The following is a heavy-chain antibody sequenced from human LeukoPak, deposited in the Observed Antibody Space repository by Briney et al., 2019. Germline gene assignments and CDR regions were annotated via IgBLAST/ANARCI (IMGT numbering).Heavy chain of an antibody. D-gene: IGHD3-9*01. V-gene: IGHV4-39*01. CDR1: GGSISSSRYY. Sequence: SETLSLTCTVSGGSISSSRYYWGWIRQPPGKGLEWIGSIYYSGSTYYNPSLKSRVTISVDTSKNQSSLKLSSVTAADTAVYYCAGYDFLTGNRFDFWGLGNLVTVSS. J-gene: IGHJ4*02. CDR3: AGYDFLTGNRFDF. CDR2: IYYSGST.